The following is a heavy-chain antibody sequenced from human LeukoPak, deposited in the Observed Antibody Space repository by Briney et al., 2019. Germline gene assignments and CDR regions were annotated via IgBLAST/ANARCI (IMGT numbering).Heavy chain of an antibody. J-gene: IGHJ6*03. Sequence: GGSLRLSCAASGFTFSSYEMNWVRQAPGKGLEWVAFIRYDGSNKYYADSVKGRFTISRDNPKNTLYLQMNSLRAEDTAVYYCAKQDIAAAGTTTLYYYYMDVWGKGTTVTISS. D-gene: IGHD6-13*01. CDR1: GFTFSSYE. V-gene: IGHV3-30*02. CDR2: IRYDGSNK. CDR3: AKQDIAAAGTTTLYYYYMDV.